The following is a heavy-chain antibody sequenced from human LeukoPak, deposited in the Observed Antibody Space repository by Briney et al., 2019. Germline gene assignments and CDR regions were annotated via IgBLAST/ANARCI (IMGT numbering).Heavy chain of an antibody. CDR2: IYTSGST. CDR1: GGSISSYY. CDR3: ARGGPLYSSSWYYFDY. J-gene: IGHJ4*02. Sequence: PLETLTLTCTVSGGSISSYYWSWIRQPAGKGLEWIGRIYTSGSTNYNPSLKSRVTMSVDTSKNQFSLKLSSVTAADTAVYYCARGGPLYSSSWYYFDYWGQGTLVTVSS. D-gene: IGHD6-13*01. V-gene: IGHV4-4*07.